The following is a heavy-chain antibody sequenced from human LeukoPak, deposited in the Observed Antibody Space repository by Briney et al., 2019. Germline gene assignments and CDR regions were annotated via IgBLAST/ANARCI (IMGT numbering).Heavy chain of an antibody. V-gene: IGHV4-59*08. D-gene: IGHD4-17*01. CDR1: GGSISSYY. CDR2: IYYSGST. J-gene: IGHJ4*02. Sequence: SETLSLTCTVSGGSISSYYWSWIRQPPGKGLEWIGYIYYSGSTNYNPSLKSRVTISVDTSKNQFSLKLSSVTAADTAVYYCARHRSTVTAKYYFDYWGQGTLVTVSS. CDR3: ARHRSTVTAKYYFDY.